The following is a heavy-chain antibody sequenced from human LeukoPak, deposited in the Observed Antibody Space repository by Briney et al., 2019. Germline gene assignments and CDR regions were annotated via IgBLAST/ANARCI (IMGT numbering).Heavy chain of an antibody. J-gene: IGHJ6*02. Sequence: GGSLRLSCSAPGFPFSSYALHWVRQAPGKGLECVSALSSDGVTTRYVDSVKGRFTISRDNSKNTLYLQMSSLRAEDTAVYYCVSQYGVDVWGQGTTVTVS. CDR1: GFPFSSYA. CDR2: LSSDGVTT. V-gene: IGHV3-64D*09. CDR3: VSQYGVDV.